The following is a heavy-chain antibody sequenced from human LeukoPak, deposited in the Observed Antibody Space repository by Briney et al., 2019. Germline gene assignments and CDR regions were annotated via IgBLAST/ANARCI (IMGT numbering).Heavy chain of an antibody. CDR2: MNPNSGKS. CDR3: ARESGLTDNWLDS. CDR1: GYSFTTHD. Sequence: ASVKVSCKASGYSFTTHDINWVRQSTGHGLEWMGWMNPNSGKSGYAQKFQGRVTMTRDTSISTVYMELSSLGSDDTAVYYCARESGLTDNWLDSWGQGTLVIVSS. V-gene: IGHV1-8*01. J-gene: IGHJ5*01. D-gene: IGHD5-12*01.